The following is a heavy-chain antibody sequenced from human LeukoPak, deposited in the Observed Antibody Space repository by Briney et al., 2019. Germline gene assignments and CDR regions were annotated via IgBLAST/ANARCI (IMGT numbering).Heavy chain of an antibody. V-gene: IGHV3-30*04. D-gene: IGHD3-22*01. CDR2: ISYDGSNK. CDR3: ARDHKRITMIVVVTNSIDY. Sequence: GRSLRLSCAASGFTFSSYAMHRVRQAPGKGLEWVAVISYDGSNKYYADSVKGRFTISRDNSKNTLYLQMNSLRAEDTAVYYCARDHKRITMIVVVTNSIDYWGQGTLVTVSS. CDR1: GFTFSSYA. J-gene: IGHJ4*02.